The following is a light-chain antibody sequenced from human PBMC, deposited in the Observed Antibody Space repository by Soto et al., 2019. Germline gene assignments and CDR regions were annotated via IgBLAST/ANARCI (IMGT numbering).Light chain of an antibody. CDR1: NSDVGGYNY. V-gene: IGLV2-8*01. Sequence: QSALTQPPSASGSPGQSVTISCTGTNSDVGGYNYVSWYQQYPGKAPKLLIYEVTKRPSGVPDRFSGSKSGNTAYLTVSGLQAEDEAYYSCNSCAGSGKWVFGGGTKLTVL. J-gene: IGLJ3*02. CDR2: EVT. CDR3: NSCAGSGKWV.